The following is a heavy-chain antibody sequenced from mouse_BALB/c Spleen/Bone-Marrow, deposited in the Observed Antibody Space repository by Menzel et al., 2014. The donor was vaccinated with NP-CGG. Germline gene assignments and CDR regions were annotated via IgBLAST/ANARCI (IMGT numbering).Heavy chain of an antibody. Sequence: QVHVKQSGPGLVAPSQSLSITCTVSGFSLTSYGVHWVRQPPGKGLEWLGVIWAGGSTNYNSALMSRLSISKDNSKSQVFLKMNSLRTDDTAMYYCARDRDYGNYGWFAYWGQGTLVTVSA. CDR2: IWAGGST. D-gene: IGHD2-1*01. CDR3: ARDRDYGNYGWFAY. CDR1: GFSLTSYG. V-gene: IGHV2-9*02. J-gene: IGHJ3*01.